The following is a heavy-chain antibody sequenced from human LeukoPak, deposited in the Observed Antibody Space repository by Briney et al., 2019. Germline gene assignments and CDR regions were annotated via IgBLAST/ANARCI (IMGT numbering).Heavy chain of an antibody. CDR1: GGSISSGAYY. D-gene: IGHD7-27*01. CDR2: IYTSGST. J-gene: IGHJ3*02. V-gene: IGHV4-61*02. CDR3: TRDLGIKPTPGAFDI. Sequence: SQTLSLTCTVSGGSISSGAYYWSWIRQPAGKQLEWIGRIYTSGSTNYNPSLKSRVTISVDTPKNQLSLKLTSVTAADTAVYYCTRDLGIKPTPGAFDIWGQGTMVTVSS.